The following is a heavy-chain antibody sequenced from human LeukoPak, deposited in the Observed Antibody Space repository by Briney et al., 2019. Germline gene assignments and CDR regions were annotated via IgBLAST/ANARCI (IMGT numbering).Heavy chain of an antibody. Sequence: RASVKVSCKASGYTFTRYAMHWVRQAPGQRLEWMGWINIGNGNTKYSQKFQGRVTVTRDTSANTAYMELSSLRSEDTAVYYCAREGGSYGWYFDLWGRGTLVTVSS. V-gene: IGHV1-3*04. J-gene: IGHJ2*01. CDR1: GYTFTRYA. CDR2: INIGNGNT. CDR3: AREGGSYGWYFDL. D-gene: IGHD1-26*01.